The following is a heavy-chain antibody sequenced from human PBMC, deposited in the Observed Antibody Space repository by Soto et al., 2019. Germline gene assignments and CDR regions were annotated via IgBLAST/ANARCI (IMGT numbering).Heavy chain of an antibody. J-gene: IGHJ5*01. Sequence: QVQLVQSGAEVQKPGSSVKVSCKASRDTFTNYAISWVRQAPGQGLEWMGGIIPFYGTAHYAQKFQDRVTIIADTSTSTADMELSSLRPEDTAVYYCARDLGGCSAGSCRYNWLDSWGQGTLVTVSS. D-gene: IGHD2-15*01. CDR2: IIPFYGTA. V-gene: IGHV1-69*06. CDR3: ARDLGGCSAGSCRYNWLDS. CDR1: RDTFTNYA.